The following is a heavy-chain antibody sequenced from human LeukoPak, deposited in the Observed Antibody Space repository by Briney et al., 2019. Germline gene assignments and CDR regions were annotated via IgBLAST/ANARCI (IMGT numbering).Heavy chain of an antibody. CDR1: GGSTSSYY. D-gene: IGHD3-16*01. CDR2: IHTSWTT. Sequence: PSETLSLTCTVSGGSTSSYYWHFIRQPAGKGLEWIGRIHTSWTTFYNPSLKSRVTMSVDTSRNQFSLRLTSVTAADTAVYYCALGDYYDGGARNWFDPWGQGTLVTVSS. CDR3: ALGDYYDGGARNWFDP. V-gene: IGHV4-4*07. J-gene: IGHJ5*02.